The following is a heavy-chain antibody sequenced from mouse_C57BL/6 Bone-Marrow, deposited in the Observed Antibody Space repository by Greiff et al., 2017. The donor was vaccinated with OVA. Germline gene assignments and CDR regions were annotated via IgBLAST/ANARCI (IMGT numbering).Heavy chain of an antibody. Sequence: VQLQQPGAELVRPGTSVKLSCKASGYTFTNYWMHWVKQRPGQGLEWIGVIAPSDSCINYNHKFKGRATLTVDTSSSTAYMHLSSLTSEDSAVYYCAHYGSRLYLHYWGQGTSLTVSS. V-gene: IGHV1-59*01. CDR1: GYTFTNYW. CDR2: IAPSDSCI. J-gene: IGHJ2*02. CDR3: AHYGSRLYLHY. D-gene: IGHD1-1*01.